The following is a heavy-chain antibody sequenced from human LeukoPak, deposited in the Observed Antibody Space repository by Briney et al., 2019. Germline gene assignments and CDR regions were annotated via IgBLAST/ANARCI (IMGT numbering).Heavy chain of an antibody. CDR3: ARDVGGLWFGDQNSGY. CDR1: GYALTGYY. V-gene: IGHV1-2*06. CDR2: INPNSGGT. D-gene: IGHD3-10*01. Sequence: GASVKVSCKASGYALTGYYMHWVRQAPGQGLEWMGRINPNSGGTNYAQKFKGRVTMTRDTSISTAYMELSRLRSDDTAVYYCARDVGGLWFGDQNSGYWGQGTLVTVSS. J-gene: IGHJ4*02.